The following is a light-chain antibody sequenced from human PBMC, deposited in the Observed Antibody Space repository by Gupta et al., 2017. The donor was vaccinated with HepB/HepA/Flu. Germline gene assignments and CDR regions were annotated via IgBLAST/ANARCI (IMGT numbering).Light chain of an antibody. J-gene: IGKJ2*01. CDR1: QSVGTF. V-gene: IGKV1-39*01. CDR3: QRRHSPPFT. CDR2: FAS. Sequence: DFQITHSPSSLSASVGDRITITCRASQSVGTFLNCYRQNAGNAPQLLISFASTADSGLPSRISGSASAAYFTLTINMGHREDFVTYCSQRRHSPPFTFGRGTKLEIK.